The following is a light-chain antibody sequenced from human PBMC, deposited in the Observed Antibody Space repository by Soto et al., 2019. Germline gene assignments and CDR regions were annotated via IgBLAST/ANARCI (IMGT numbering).Light chain of an antibody. CDR2: AAS. CDR3: QQRYSTQDT. Sequence: DIQMTQSPSSLSASVGDRVTITCRASQSISSSLNWYQQKPWKAPKLLIYAASSLQSGVPSRFSGSGSGTEFTLTISSLHPEDFATYYCQQRYSTQDTLGHGSKMEIK. V-gene: IGKV1-39*01. CDR1: QSISSS. J-gene: IGKJ2*01.